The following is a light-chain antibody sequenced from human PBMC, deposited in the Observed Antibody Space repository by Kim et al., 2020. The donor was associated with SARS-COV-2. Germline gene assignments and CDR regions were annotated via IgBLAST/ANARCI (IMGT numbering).Light chain of an antibody. CDR2: DVH. J-gene: IGLJ1*01. Sequence: GHSITISCTGTRLDVGGYNYVSWYQQHPGKAPKLMIYDVHNRPTGVSDRFSGSKSGNTVSLTISGLQAEDEADYYCSSWASTTSYVFGTRTKVTV. V-gene: IGLV2-14*03. CDR3: SSWASTTSYV. CDR1: RLDVGGYNY.